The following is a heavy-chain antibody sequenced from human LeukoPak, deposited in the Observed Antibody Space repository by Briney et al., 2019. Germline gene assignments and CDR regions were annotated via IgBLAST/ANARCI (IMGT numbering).Heavy chain of an antibody. D-gene: IGHD6-19*01. CDR1: GYTFTSYG. CDR2: IIPIFGTA. J-gene: IGHJ6*02. V-gene: IGHV1-69*05. CDR3: ARGKSSVWPVGLCMDV. Sequence: ASVKVSCKASGYTFTSYGISWVRQAPGQGLEWMGGIIPIFGTANYAQKFQGRVTVTRDTSTSTVYMDLSSLKSEDTALYYCARGKSSVWPVGLCMDVWGQGTTVTVSS.